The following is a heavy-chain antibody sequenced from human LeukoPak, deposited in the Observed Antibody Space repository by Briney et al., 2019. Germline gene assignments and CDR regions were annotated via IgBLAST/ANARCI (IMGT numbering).Heavy chain of an antibody. CDR3: AQSSYYDFWSGYYEVWFDP. Sequence: SGPTLVKPTQTLTLTCTFSGFSLSTSGVGVGWIRQPPGKALEWLALIYWNDDKRYSPSLKSRLTITKDTSKNQAVLTMTNMDPVDTATYYCAQSSYYDFWSGYYEVWFDPWGQGTLVTVSP. V-gene: IGHV2-5*01. CDR1: GFSLSTSGVG. CDR2: IYWNDDK. J-gene: IGHJ5*02. D-gene: IGHD3-3*01.